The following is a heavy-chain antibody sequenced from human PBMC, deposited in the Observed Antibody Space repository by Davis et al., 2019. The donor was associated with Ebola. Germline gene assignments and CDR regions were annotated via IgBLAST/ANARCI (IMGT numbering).Heavy chain of an antibody. J-gene: IGHJ5*02. D-gene: IGHD3-3*01. CDR3: ARVSRFLEWLSTNWFDP. CDR1: GYTFTSYA. V-gene: IGHV1-3*01. CDR2: INAGNGNT. Sequence: AASVKVSCKASGYTFTSYAMHWVRQAPGQRLEWMGWINAGNGNTKYSQKLQGRVTMTTDTSTSTAYMELRSLRSDDTAVYYCARVSRFLEWLSTNWFDPWGQGTLVTVSS.